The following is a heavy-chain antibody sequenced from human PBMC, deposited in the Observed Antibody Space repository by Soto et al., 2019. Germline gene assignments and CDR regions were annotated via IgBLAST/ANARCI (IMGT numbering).Heavy chain of an antibody. Sequence: EVQLVESGGGLVQPGGSLRLSCVASGFTFNYYWMHWVRPATGKGLVWVSRIQSDGSSPDYVDSVKGRFTISRDNAKNTLYLQMNNLRAEDTAVYYCARGGDPDYWGQGTLVTVSS. V-gene: IGHV3-74*01. CDR2: IQSDGSSP. J-gene: IGHJ4*02. CDR1: GFTFNYYW. D-gene: IGHD2-21*02. CDR3: ARGGDPDY.